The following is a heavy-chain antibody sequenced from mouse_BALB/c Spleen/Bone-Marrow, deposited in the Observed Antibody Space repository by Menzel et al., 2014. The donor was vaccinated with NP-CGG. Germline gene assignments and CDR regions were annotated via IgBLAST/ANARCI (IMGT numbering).Heavy chain of an antibody. D-gene: IGHD1-1*01. V-gene: IGHV1-67*01. CDR1: GYTFTAYA. J-gene: IGHJ2*01. CDR2: ISTYSGNT. Sequence: QVQLQQPGPELVRPGVSVKLSCKGSGYTFTAYAMHWVKQSHAKSLGWIGLISTYSGNTHYNQNFKGKATMTVDKSSSTAYMELARLTSEDSAIYYCARNFYGSSYFDYWGQGTTLTVSS. CDR3: ARNFYGSSYFDY.